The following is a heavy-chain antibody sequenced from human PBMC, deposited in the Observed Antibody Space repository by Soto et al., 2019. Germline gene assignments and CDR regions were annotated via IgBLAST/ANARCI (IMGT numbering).Heavy chain of an antibody. CDR2: ISNDGSDK. D-gene: IGHD6-13*01. V-gene: IGHV3-30*18. Sequence: QVQLVESGGGVVQPGRSLGLSCAASGFTFNHYGMHWVRQAQGKGLEWVAAISNDGSDKYYADSVKGRLTISRDNSKNTLYLQMNSLRAEDTAVYYCAKDQGIAASHGIDWGQGTMVTVSS. CDR3: AKDQGIAASHGID. CDR1: GFTFNHYG. J-gene: IGHJ3*01.